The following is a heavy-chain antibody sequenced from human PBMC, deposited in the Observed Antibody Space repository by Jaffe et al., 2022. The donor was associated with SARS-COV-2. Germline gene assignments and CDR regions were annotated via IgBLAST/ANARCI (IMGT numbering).Heavy chain of an antibody. J-gene: IGHJ4*02. CDR2: MGSKTDGGTT. CDR1: GFTISDAW. CDR3: TTRVA. D-gene: IGHD6-13*01. Sequence: EVQLVDSGGGVVKPGGSLRLSCTASGFTISDAWVSWVRQAPGKGLEWVGRMGSKTDGGTTDYAAPVKGRFTVSRDDSTNTLYLQMNSLRTEDTAMYYCTTRVAGGQGTLVTVSS. V-gene: IGHV3-15*04.